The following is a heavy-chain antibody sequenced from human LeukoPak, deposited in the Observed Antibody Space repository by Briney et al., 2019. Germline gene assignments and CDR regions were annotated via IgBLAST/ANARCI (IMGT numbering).Heavy chain of an antibody. Sequence: PGGSLRLSCAASGFTVSSNYMSWVRQAPAQGLEWVSVIYSGGSTYYADSVKGRFTISRDNSKNTLYLQMNSLRAEDTAVYYCARGDLVFFDYWGQGTLVTVSS. CDR2: IYSGGST. CDR1: GFTVSSNY. V-gene: IGHV3-66*01. D-gene: IGHD3-16*01. J-gene: IGHJ4*02. CDR3: ARGDLVFFDY.